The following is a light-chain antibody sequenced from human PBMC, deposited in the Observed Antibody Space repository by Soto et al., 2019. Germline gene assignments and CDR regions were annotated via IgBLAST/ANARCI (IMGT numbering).Light chain of an antibody. CDR2: GAS. CDR3: QQYNKWPPLT. Sequence: EIVMTQSPATLSVSPGERATLSCRASQSVSSNLAWYQQKPGQAPRLLIYGASTRATGIPARFSGSGSGTEFTLTISSLQSEDFAVYYCQQYNKWPPLTFGGGTKGEIK. CDR1: QSVSSN. V-gene: IGKV3-15*01. J-gene: IGKJ4*01.